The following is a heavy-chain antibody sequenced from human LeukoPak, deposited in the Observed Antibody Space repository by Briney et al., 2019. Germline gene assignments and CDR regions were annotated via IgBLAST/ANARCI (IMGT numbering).Heavy chain of an antibody. Sequence: GGSLRLSCAASGFTFRSYAMSWVRQAPGKGLEWVSTITTSDGNTYYADSVKGRFTVSRDNSKNTLYLQMNSLRAEDTAVYYCAKDGGLWVSAHWGDSWGRGTLVTVSS. V-gene: IGHV3-23*01. CDR1: GFTFRSYA. J-gene: IGHJ4*02. CDR3: AKDGGLWVSAHWGDS. CDR2: ITTSDGNT. D-gene: IGHD7-27*01.